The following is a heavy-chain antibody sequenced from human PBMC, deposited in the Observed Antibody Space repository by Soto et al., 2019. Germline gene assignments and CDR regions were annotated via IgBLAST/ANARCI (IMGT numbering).Heavy chain of an antibody. CDR3: AKEEVRAVAGVFDP. V-gene: IGHV3-7*03. D-gene: IGHD6-19*01. Sequence: GGSLRLSCAASGFTFSSFWMTWVRQAPGKGLEWVANINQDGSEKYYVDSVKGRFTISKDNAKNSLYLQMNSLRAEDTAVYYCAKEEVRAVAGVFDPWGQGTLVTVSS. CDR2: INQDGSEK. J-gene: IGHJ5*02. CDR1: GFTFSSFW.